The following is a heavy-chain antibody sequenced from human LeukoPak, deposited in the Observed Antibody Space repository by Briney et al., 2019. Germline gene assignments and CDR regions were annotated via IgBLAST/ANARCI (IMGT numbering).Heavy chain of an antibody. CDR2: INPNSGGT. V-gene: IGHV1-2*02. D-gene: IGHD2-15*01. CDR1: GYTFTGYY. CDR3: ARNRIDLVWFDP. J-gene: IGHJ5*02. Sequence: ASVKVSCKASGYTFTGYYMHWVRQAPGQGLEWMGWINPNSGGTNYAQKFQGRVTMTRDTSISTAYMELCRLRSDDTAVYYCARNRIDLVWFDPWGQGTLVTVSS.